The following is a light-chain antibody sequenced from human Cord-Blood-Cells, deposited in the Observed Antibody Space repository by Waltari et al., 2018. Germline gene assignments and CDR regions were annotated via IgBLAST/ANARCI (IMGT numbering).Light chain of an antibody. CDR2: EVS. Sequence: QSALTQPASVSGSPGQSITISCTGTSSDVGGYNYVSWYQQHPGKAPKLMIYEVSNRASGFSNRFAGSKSCNTASLTISGLQAEDEADYYCSSYTSSSTLVFGTGTKVTVL. CDR1: SSDVGGYNY. V-gene: IGLV2-14*01. CDR3: SSYTSSSTLV. J-gene: IGLJ1*01.